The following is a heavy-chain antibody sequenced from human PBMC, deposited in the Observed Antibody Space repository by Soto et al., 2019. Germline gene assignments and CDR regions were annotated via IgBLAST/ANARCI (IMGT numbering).Heavy chain of an antibody. CDR2: FRSGGDDGTT. CDR1: GFTFSSYS. D-gene: IGHD3-10*01. CDR3: AKKVNSGPGSQYFDY. Sequence: LRLSCAASGFTFSSYSMSWVRQAPGKGLEWVSGFRSGGDDGTTYYADSVKGRFTISRDNSKNTLFLQMDSLRAEDTAIYYCAKKVNSGPGSQYFDYWGQGTLVTVPS. V-gene: IGHV3-23*01. J-gene: IGHJ4*02.